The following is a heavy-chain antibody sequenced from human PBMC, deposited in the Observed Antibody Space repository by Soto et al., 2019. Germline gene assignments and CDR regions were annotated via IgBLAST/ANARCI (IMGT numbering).Heavy chain of an antibody. D-gene: IGHD2-21*01. Sequence: SVKVSCKASGGTFSSYTISWVRQAPGQGLEWMGRIIPILGIANYAQKLQGRVTMTTDTSTSTAYMELRSLRSDDTAVYYCARDSGSPYCGGDCYSGLDYWGRGTLVTVSS. V-gene: IGHV1-69*04. J-gene: IGHJ4*02. CDR1: GGTFSSYT. CDR2: IIPILGIA. CDR3: ARDSGSPYCGGDCYSGLDY.